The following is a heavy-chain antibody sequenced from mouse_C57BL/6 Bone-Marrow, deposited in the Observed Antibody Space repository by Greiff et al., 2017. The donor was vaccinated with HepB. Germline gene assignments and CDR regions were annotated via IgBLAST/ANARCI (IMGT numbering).Heavy chain of an antibody. D-gene: IGHD2-3*01. J-gene: IGHJ4*01. CDR3: ARHGDDGYYMDY. V-gene: IGHV5-12*01. CDR2: ISNGGGST. CDR1: GFTFSDYY. Sequence: EVKLEESGGGLVQPGGSLKLSCAASGFTFSDYYMYWVRQTPEKRLEWVAYISNGGGSTYYPDTVKGRFTISRDNAKNTLYLQMSRLKSEDTAMYYCARHGDDGYYMDYWGQGTSVTVSS.